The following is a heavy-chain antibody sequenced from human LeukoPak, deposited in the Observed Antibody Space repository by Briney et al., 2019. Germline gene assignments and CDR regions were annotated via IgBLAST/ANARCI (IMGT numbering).Heavy chain of an antibody. V-gene: IGHV4-39*07. Sequence: PSETLSLTCTVSGGSISSSSYYWGWIRQPPGKGLEWIGSIYYSGSTYYNPSLKSRVTISVETSKNQFSLKLSSVTAADTAVYYCAITPYYYDSSGSPDYWGQGTLVTVSS. CDR1: GGSISSSSYY. D-gene: IGHD3-22*01. J-gene: IGHJ4*02. CDR2: IYYSGST. CDR3: AITPYYYDSSGSPDY.